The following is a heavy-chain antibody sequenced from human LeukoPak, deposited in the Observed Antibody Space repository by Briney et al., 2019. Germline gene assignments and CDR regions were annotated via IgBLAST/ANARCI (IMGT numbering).Heavy chain of an antibody. J-gene: IGHJ4*02. CDR2: IYYSGST. Sequence: SETLSLTCTVSGGSISSYYWSWIRQPPGKGLEWIGYIYYSGSTNYSPSLKSRVTISVDTSKNQFSLKLSSVTAADTAVYYCARGGDSSSSNLDYWGQGTLVTVSS. CDR1: GGSISSYY. D-gene: IGHD6-6*01. V-gene: IGHV4-59*01. CDR3: ARGGDSSSSNLDY.